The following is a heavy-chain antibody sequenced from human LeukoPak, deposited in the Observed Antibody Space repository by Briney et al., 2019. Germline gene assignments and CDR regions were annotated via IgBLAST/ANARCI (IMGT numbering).Heavy chain of an antibody. CDR3: ARGPPDEYDSSGYYRFDY. Sequence: SETLSLTCALYGGSFSGYYWSWIRQSPGKGLVWIGEINHSGRTNYNPSLKSRVTISVDTSKNQFSLKLSSVTAADTAVYYCARGPPDEYDSSGYYRFDYWGQGTLVTVAS. D-gene: IGHD3-22*01. CDR2: INHSGRT. CDR1: GGSFSGYY. J-gene: IGHJ4*02. V-gene: IGHV4-34*01.